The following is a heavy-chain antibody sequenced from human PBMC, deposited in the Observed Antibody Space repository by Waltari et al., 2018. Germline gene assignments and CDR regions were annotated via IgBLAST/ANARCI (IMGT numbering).Heavy chain of an antibody. V-gene: IGHV4-4*07. CDR1: GGSISSYY. J-gene: IGHJ5*02. CDR2: IYTSGST. Sequence: QVQLQESGPGLVKPSETLSLTCTVSGGSISSYYWSWIRQPAGKGLEWIGRIYTSGSTNYNPSPKSRVTMSVDTSKNQFSLKLSSVTAADTAVYYCARSMYSSSWYWFDPWGQGTLVTVSS. D-gene: IGHD6-13*01. CDR3: ARSMYSSSWYWFDP.